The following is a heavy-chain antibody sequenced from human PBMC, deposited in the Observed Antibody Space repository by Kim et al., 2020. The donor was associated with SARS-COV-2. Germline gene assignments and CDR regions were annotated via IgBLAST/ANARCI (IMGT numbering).Heavy chain of an antibody. CDR2: ISTTGGYT. CDR1: GFSFSDYY. CDR3: ARVHKSAWYEVDYYYGM. Sequence: GGSLRLSCAASGFSFSDYYMSWVRQTPGKRLEWVSFISTTGGYTNYADSVKGRFTISRDNTQNSLYLQMNSLRGGDTAVYFCARVHKSAWYEVDYYYGM. J-gene: IGHJ6*01. D-gene: IGHD6-19*01. V-gene: IGHV3-11*06.